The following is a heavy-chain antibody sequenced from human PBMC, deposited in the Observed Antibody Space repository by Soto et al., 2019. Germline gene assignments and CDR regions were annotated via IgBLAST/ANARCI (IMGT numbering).Heavy chain of an antibody. Sequence: ASVKVSCKASGYSFTSYGINWVRQAPGQGLEWMGWISAKHGNTHYAQKLQGRVTMTTDTSTSTAYMELRSLTSDDTAVYYCKRDMLKHPLVRFQDHLFDPWG. D-gene: IGHD3-10*02. CDR2: ISAKHGNT. V-gene: IGHV1-18*01. CDR1: GYSFTSYG. CDR3: KRDMLKHPLVRFQDHLFDP. J-gene: IGHJ5*02.